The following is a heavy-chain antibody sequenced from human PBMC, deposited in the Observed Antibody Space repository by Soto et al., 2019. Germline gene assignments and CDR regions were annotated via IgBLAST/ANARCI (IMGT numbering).Heavy chain of an antibody. J-gene: IGHJ4*02. D-gene: IGHD6-13*01. CDR1: GGSFSENY. V-gene: IGHV4-59*03. CDR3: AAASVGAVWPPRDD. CDR2: IYYSGSS. Sequence: PSETPSLPCDASGGSFSENYWTWIRQYPGKGLGWIGYIYYSGSSSYNPSLKSEATITVDASSSQLALELSPLTAANPAGCYWAAASVGAVWPPRDDGGQGTLVTVCS.